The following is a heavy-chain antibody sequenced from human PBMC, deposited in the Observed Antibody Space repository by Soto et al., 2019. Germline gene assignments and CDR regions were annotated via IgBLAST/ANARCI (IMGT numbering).Heavy chain of an antibody. CDR3: ASHSSGSRHPGVDY. D-gene: IGHD1-26*01. CDR1: GGSISSSTSY. V-gene: IGHV4-39*02. Sequence: QLQLQESGPGLVKPSETLSLTCTVSGGSISSSTSYWGWGRQPPGKGLEWIASIYDGGNSHYPPSLRSRVTISVDTSTNHLPLTLSSVTAADTAVYYCASHSSGSRHPGVDYWGQGTLVTVSS. CDR2: IYDGGNS. J-gene: IGHJ4*02.